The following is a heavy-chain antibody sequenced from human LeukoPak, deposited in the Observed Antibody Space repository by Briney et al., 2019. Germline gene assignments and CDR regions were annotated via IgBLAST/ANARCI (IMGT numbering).Heavy chain of an antibody. J-gene: IGHJ4*02. CDR1: GGSFSGYY. CDR3: ASLPYYYDKPLDY. D-gene: IGHD3-22*01. V-gene: IGHV4-34*01. CDR2: IYYSGST. Sequence: SETLSLTCAVYGGSFSGYYWSWIRQPPGKGLEWIGSIYYSGSTYYNPSLKSRVTISVDTSKNQFSLKLSSVTAADTAVYYCASLPYYYDKPLDYWGQGTLVTVSS.